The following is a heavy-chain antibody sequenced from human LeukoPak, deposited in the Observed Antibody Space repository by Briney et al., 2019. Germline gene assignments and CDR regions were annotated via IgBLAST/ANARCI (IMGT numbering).Heavy chain of an antibody. CDR2: INHSGST. J-gene: IGHJ4*02. V-gene: IGHV4-34*01. CDR1: GGSFSGYY. Sequence: SETLSLTCAVYGGSFSGYYWSWIRQPPGKGLEWMGEINHSGSTNYNPSLKSRVTISVDTSKNQFSLKLSSVTAADTAVYYCARYSYDSSGYYLDYWGQGTLVTVSS. D-gene: IGHD3-22*01. CDR3: ARYSYDSSGYYLDY.